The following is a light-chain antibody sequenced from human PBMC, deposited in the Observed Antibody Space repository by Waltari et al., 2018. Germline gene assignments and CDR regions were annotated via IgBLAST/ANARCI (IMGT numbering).Light chain of an antibody. CDR2: KPN. V-gene: IGLV8-61*01. CDR1: SGSLSTTSY. J-gene: IGLJ3*02. Sequence: QTVVTQEPSLSVSPGGTVTLTCALSSGSLSTTSYATWYQQTPGQAPLHLGYKPNARSSGVPDRFSGSILGNTAALTITGAQADDESDYYCALYMGSGIWVFGGGTRLTVL. CDR3: ALYMGSGIWV.